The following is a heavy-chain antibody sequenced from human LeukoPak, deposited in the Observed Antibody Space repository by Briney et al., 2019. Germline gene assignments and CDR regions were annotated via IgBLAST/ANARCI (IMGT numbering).Heavy chain of an antibody. CDR3: ARVIAVAASGVDY. V-gene: IGHV3-11*06. Sequence: PGGSLRLSCAASGFTFSDYYMSWIRQAPGKGLEWVSSISSSSSYIYYADSVKGRFTISRDNAKNSLYLQMNSLRAEDTAVYYCARVIAVAASGVDYWGQGTLVTVSP. CDR1: GFTFSDYY. D-gene: IGHD6-19*01. J-gene: IGHJ4*02. CDR2: ISSSSSYI.